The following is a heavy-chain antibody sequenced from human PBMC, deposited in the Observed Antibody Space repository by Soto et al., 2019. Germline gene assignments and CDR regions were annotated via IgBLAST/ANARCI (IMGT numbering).Heavy chain of an antibody. CDR3: ARDYVITVFDY. V-gene: IGHV3-21*01. CDR1: GFTFSSYS. J-gene: IGHJ4*02. CDR2: ISSSSGYI. D-gene: IGHD3-22*01. Sequence: EVQLVESGGGLVKPGGSLRLSCAASGFTFSSYSMNWVRQAPGKGLEWVSSISSSSGYIYYADSVKGRFTISRDNAKNSLYLQMNSLRAEDTAVCYCARDYVITVFDYWGQGTLVAVSS.